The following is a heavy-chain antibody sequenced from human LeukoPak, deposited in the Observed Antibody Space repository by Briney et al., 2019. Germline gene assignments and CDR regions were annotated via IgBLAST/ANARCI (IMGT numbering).Heavy chain of an antibody. J-gene: IGHJ4*02. D-gene: IGHD6-19*01. V-gene: IGHV3-48*01. Sequence: GGSLRLSCAASGFTFSTYSMNWVRQAPGKGLEWVSYISSGSGTTYYADSVKGRFTISRDNSKNTLFLQMNSLRAEDTAVYYCAKDLSSAVAGYWGQGTLVTVSS. CDR3: AKDLSSAVAGY. CDR1: GFTFSTYS. CDR2: ISSGSGTT.